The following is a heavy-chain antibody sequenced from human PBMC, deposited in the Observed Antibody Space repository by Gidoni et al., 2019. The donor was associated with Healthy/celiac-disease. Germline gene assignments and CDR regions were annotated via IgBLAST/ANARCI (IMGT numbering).Heavy chain of an antibody. CDR1: GFTFSGSA. CDR3: TTPTVPRGGSSY. V-gene: IGHV3-73*01. CDR2: IRSKANSYAT. J-gene: IGHJ4*02. Sequence: EVQLVESGGGLVQPGGSLKLSCAASGFTFSGSAMHWVRQASGKGLEGVGRIRSKANSYATAYAASVKGRFTISRDDSKNTAYLQMNSLKTEDTAVYYCTTPTVPRGGSSYWGQGTLVTVSS. D-gene: IGHD4-17*01.